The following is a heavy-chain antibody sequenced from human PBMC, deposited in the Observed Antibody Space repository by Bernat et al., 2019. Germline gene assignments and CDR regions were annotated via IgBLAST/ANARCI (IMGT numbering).Heavy chain of an antibody. J-gene: IGHJ6*02. D-gene: IGHD6-13*01. CDR1: GFTFSSYG. CDR2: ISYDGSNK. Sequence: QVQLVESGGGVVQPGRSLRLSCAASGFTFSSYGMHWVRQAPGKGLEWVAVISYDGSNKYYAEYVKGRFTITRDNSKNTLYLQMNSLRAEDTAVYYCAKGIAAGYYYYGMDVWGQGTTVTVSS. V-gene: IGHV3-30*18. CDR3: AKGIAAGYYYYGMDV.